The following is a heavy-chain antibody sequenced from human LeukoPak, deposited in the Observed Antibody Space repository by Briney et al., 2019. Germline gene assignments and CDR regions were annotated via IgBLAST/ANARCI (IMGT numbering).Heavy chain of an antibody. V-gene: IGHV3-15*01. CDR1: GFTFSNAW. CDR3: ITGASDY. J-gene: IGHJ4*02. CDR2: IKSKTDGGTT. Sequence: GGSLRLSCAASGFTFSNAWMSWVGQAPGKGLEWVGLIKSKTDGGTTDYAAPVKGRFTISRDDSRNTLYLQMNSLKTEDTAVYYCITGASDYWGRGTLVTVSS.